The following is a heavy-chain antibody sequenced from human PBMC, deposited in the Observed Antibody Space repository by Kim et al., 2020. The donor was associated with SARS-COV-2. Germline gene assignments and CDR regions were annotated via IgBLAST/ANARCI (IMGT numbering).Heavy chain of an antibody. CDR1: GFNFNGYV. J-gene: IGHJ4*02. D-gene: IGHD4-17*01. CDR3: AKDRDDYGDYAFDY. V-gene: IGHV3-23*01. Sequence: GGSLRLSCAASGFNFNGYVMNWVRQAPGKGLEWVSAISRGLPLSGNGGNTHYADSVKGRFTISRDNSKNTVYLQMNSLRAEDTAIYYCAKDRDDYGDYAFDYWGQGTVVTVSS. CDR2: ISRGLPLSGNGGNT.